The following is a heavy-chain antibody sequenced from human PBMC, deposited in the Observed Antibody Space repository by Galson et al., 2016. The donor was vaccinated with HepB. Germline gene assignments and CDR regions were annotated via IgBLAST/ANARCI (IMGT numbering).Heavy chain of an antibody. D-gene: IGHD1-26*01. CDR1: GFTFSSYA. CDR2: ISGGGDST. Sequence: SLRLSCAASGFTFSSYALSWVRQAPGKGLEWVSAISGGGDSTHYADSEKGRFTISRDNSKNTVFLQMNSLRADGTAVYYCAQMGLGLDHWGQGTLVTVSS. J-gene: IGHJ4*02. V-gene: IGHV3-23*01. CDR3: AQMGLGLDH.